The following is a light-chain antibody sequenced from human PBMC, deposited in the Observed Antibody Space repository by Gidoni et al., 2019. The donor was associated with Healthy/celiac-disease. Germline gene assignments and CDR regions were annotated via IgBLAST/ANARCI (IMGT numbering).Light chain of an antibody. J-gene: IGKJ5*01. CDR2: ATS. CDR1: QSIDTY. CDR3: QRSYSRSSLT. Sequence: DIQMTQSPSSLSASVGDRVTITCRASQSIDTYLNWYQHKPGEAPKLLIYATSYLQSGVPSRFSGSGFGTEFTLTISSLQHADFATYYCQRSYSRSSLTFGQGTRLEIK. V-gene: IGKV1-39*01.